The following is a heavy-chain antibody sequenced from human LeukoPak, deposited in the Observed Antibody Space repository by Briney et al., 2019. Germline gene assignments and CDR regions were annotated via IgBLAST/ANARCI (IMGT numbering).Heavy chain of an antibody. CDR3: ARVNGWYYFDY. Sequence: GASLRLPWAASRFTFSNHYMDWVRQAPLTVLEAVGRTRNKANSYTTDYAASGKGRFTISGVDSKASLYLQMTSLKTEDTAVYYCARVNGWYYFDYWVQGTLVTVCS. D-gene: IGHD6-19*01. CDR1: RFTFSNHY. CDR2: TRNKANSYTT. V-gene: IGHV3-72*01. J-gene: IGHJ4*02.